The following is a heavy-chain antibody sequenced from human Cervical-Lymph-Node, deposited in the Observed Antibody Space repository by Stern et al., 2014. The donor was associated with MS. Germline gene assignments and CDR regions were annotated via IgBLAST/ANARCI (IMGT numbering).Heavy chain of an antibody. CDR2: ICTAGDA. V-gene: IGHV3-13*01. J-gene: IGHJ4*02. Sequence: EEQLVESGGGLVQPGGSLRLSCAASGFTFSSYDMHWVRQATGQGLEWVSAICTAGDAYYPGSVKGRFTISRENAKNSLYLQMNSLRAGDTAVYYCARGNGYCSGGSCYSFDYWGQGTLVTVSS. CDR1: GFTFSSYD. CDR3: ARGNGYCSGGSCYSFDY. D-gene: IGHD2-15*01.